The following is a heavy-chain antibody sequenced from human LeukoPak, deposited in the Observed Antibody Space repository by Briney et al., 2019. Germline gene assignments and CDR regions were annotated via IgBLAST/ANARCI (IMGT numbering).Heavy chain of an antibody. CDR3: ARAYGSGSYYKAPFDY. Sequence: PSETLSLTCAVYGGSFSGYYWSWIRQPPGKGLEWIGEINHSGSTNYNPSLKSRVTISVDTSKNQFSLKLSSVTAADTAVYYCARAYGSGSYYKAPFDYWGQGTLVTVSS. CDR2: INHSGST. CDR1: GGSFSGYY. J-gene: IGHJ4*02. V-gene: IGHV4-34*01. D-gene: IGHD3-10*01.